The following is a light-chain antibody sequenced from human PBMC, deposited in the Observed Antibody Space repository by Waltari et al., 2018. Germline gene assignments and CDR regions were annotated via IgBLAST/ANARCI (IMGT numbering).Light chain of an antibody. CDR2: DAS. CDR1: PDISNY. V-gene: IGKV1-33*01. CDR3: QQYENLPLT. J-gene: IGKJ4*01. Sequence: DIQMTQSPSSLPAAVGDRGPITYLASPDISNYLNWYPQKPGKAPKLLIYDASDLETGVPSRFNGSGSGTHFTFAISSLRPEDVATYYCQQYENLPLTFGGGTKVEIK.